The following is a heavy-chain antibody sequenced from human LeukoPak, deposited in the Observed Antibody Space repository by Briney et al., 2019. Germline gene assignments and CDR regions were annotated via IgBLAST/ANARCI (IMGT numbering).Heavy chain of an antibody. Sequence: PGGSLRLSCAASGFTFSSYGMHWVRQAPGKGLEWVAFIRYDGSNKYYADSVKGRFTISRDNSKNTLYLQMNSLRAEDTAVYYCATPPPYSGYEGLNYWGQGTLVTVSS. CDR1: GFTFSSYG. CDR3: ATPPPYSGYEGLNY. D-gene: IGHD5-12*01. V-gene: IGHV3-30*02. J-gene: IGHJ4*02. CDR2: IRYDGSNK.